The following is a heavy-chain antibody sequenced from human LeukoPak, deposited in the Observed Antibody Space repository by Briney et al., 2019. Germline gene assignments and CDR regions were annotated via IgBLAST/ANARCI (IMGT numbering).Heavy chain of an antibody. Sequence: PGGSLRLSCAASGFTFSDYYLNWIRQAPGKGLEWVSYISSSGSTISYADSVKGRFTVSRDNAKNSLYLQMNSLRAEDTAVYYCARSILPAANAIDYWGQGTLVTVSS. J-gene: IGHJ4*02. V-gene: IGHV3-11*04. D-gene: IGHD2-2*01. CDR2: ISSSGSTI. CDR3: ARSILPAANAIDY. CDR1: GFTFSDYY.